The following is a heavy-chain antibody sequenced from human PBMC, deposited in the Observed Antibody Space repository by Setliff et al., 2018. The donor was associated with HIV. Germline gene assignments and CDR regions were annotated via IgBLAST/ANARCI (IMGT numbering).Heavy chain of an antibody. Sequence: PGGSLRLSCAASGLSFNNVWMSWVRQTPGKGLEWVGRIKSKTDGGTTDYSAPVKGRFTISRDDSTSTLFLQINSLKTEDTAVYYCARASSGYESRGLFDYWGQGMLVTVSS. CDR1: GLSFNNVW. V-gene: IGHV3-15*01. D-gene: IGHD5-12*01. CDR3: ARASSGYESRGLFDY. CDR2: IKSKTDGGTT. J-gene: IGHJ4*02.